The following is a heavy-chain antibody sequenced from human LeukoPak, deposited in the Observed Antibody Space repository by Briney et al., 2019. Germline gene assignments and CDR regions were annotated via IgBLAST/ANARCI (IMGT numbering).Heavy chain of an antibody. V-gene: IGHV3-30*04. CDR3: VRPSGEWLVVHPTH. CDR2: ISFDGSDK. CDR1: GFTFTSYV. J-gene: IGHJ4*02. Sequence: GRSLRLSCTTSGFTFTSYVMHGVRQAPDKGLEWVAAISFDGSDKKYADSVKGRFTISRDDSKRTLYLQMNSLRADDTAVYYCVRPSGEWLVVHPTHWGQGTLVAVSS. D-gene: IGHD6-19*01.